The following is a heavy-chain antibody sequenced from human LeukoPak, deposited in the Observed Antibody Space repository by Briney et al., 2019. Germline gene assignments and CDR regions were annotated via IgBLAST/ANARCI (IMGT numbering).Heavy chain of an antibody. CDR1: GYTFTGYY. Sequence: ASVKVSCKASGYTFTGYYMHWVRQAPGQGLEWMGWMNPNSGGTNYAQKFQGRVTMTRDTSISTAYMELSRLRSDDTAVYYCARGGFIAVAGYNWFDPWGQGTLVTVSS. D-gene: IGHD6-19*01. J-gene: IGHJ5*02. V-gene: IGHV1-2*02. CDR3: ARGGFIAVAGYNWFDP. CDR2: MNPNSGGT.